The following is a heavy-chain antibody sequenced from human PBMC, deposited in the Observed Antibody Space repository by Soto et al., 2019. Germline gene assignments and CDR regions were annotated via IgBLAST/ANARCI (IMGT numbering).Heavy chain of an antibody. CDR3: ARQDSYGYTTFDY. D-gene: IGHD5-18*01. V-gene: IGHV4-59*08. CDR2: IYYSGST. Sequence: SETLSLTCTVSGGSISSYYWSWIRQPPGKGLEWIGYIYYSGSTNYNPSLKSRVTISVDTSKNQFSLKLSSVTAADTAVYYCARQDSYGYTTFDYWGQGTLVTVSS. CDR1: GGSISSYY. J-gene: IGHJ4*02.